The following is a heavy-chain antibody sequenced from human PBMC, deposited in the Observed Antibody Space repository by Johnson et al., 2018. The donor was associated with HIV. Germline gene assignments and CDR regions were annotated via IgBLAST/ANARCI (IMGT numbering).Heavy chain of an antibody. CDR2: ISSSGSTI. CDR1: GFTFSSSA. CDR3: ARSPAYPTMGAFDI. Sequence: VQLVESGGGVVQPGGSLRLSCAASGFTFSSSAMHWVRQAPGKGLELVSYISSSGSTIYYADSVQGRFTISRDNAKNSLYLQMNSLRAEDTAVYYCARSPAYPTMGAFDIWGQGTMVTVSS. D-gene: IGHD5-24*01. J-gene: IGHJ3*02. V-gene: IGHV3-48*04.